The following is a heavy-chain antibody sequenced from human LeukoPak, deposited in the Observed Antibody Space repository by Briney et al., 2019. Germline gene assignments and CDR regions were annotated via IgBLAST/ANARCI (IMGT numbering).Heavy chain of an antibody. D-gene: IGHD5-18*01. Sequence: GRSLRLSCAASGFTFDDYAMHWVRQAPGKGLEWVSGISWNSGSIGYADSVKGRFTISRDNAKNSLYLQMNSLRAEDTALYYCARSGYSYGWYFDLWGRGTLVTVSS. V-gene: IGHV3-9*01. CDR1: GFTFDDYA. CDR2: ISWNSGSI. J-gene: IGHJ2*01. CDR3: ARSGYSYGWYFDL.